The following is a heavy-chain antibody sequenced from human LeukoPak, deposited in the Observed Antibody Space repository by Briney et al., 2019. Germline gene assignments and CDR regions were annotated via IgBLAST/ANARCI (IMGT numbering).Heavy chain of an antibody. CDR2: ISYDGSNK. D-gene: IGHD4-17*01. CDR1: GFTLSSYG. J-gene: IGHJ4*02. Sequence: GRSLRLSCAASGFTLSSYGMHWVRQAPGKGLEWVAVISYDGSNKYYADSVKGRFTISRDNSKNTLYLQMNSLRAEDTAVYYCAKSGGVTTTLGYWGQGTLVTVSS. CDR3: AKSGGVTTTLGY. V-gene: IGHV3-30*18.